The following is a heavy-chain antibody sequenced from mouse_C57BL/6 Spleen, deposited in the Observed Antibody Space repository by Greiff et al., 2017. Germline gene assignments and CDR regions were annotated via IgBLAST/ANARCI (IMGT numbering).Heavy chain of an antibody. V-gene: IGHV5-17*01. Sequence: EVQGVESGGGLVKPGGSLKLSCAASGFTFSDYGMHWVRQAPEKGLEWVAYISSGSSTIYYADTVKGRFTISRDNAKNTLFLQMTSLRSEDTAMYYCARLMDYYGSSSFAYWGQGTLVTVSA. CDR1: GFTFSDYG. CDR3: ARLMDYYGSSSFAY. J-gene: IGHJ3*01. D-gene: IGHD1-1*01. CDR2: ISSGSSTI.